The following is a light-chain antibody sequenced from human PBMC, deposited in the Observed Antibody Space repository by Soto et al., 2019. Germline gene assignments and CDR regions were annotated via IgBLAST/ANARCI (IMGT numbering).Light chain of an antibody. CDR3: QQSHSTPCT. V-gene: IGKV1-39*01. CDR1: QSISTY. Sequence: DIQMTQSPSSLSASVEDRVTITCRASQSISTYFNWYQQKPGKAPKLLIYASSRLQSGVPSRFSGSGSGTDFTLTISSRQREDFATYHFQQSHSTPCTFGQGTKLEIK. J-gene: IGKJ2*02. CDR2: ASS.